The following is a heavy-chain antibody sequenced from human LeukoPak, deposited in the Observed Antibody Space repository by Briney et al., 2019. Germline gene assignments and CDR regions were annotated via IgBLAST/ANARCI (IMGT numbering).Heavy chain of an antibody. Sequence: GGSLRLSCAASGFTFSSYAMHWVRQAPGKGLEWVAVISYDGSNKYYADSVKGRFTISRDNSKNTLYLQMNSLRAEDTAVYYCAKDPRYSSSWHYYYYGMDVWGQGTTVTVSS. CDR2: ISYDGSNK. CDR1: GFTFSSYA. D-gene: IGHD6-13*01. V-gene: IGHV3-30-3*01. CDR3: AKDPRYSSSWHYYYYGMDV. J-gene: IGHJ6*02.